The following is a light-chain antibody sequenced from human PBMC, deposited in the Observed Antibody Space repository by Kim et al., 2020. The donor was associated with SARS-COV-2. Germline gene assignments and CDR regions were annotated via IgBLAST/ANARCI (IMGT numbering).Light chain of an antibody. V-gene: IGKV1-8*01. CDR1: QGISSY. CDR2: AAS. CDR3: QQYYSYPPT. Sequence: SASTGDRVTITCRASQGISSYLAWHQQKPGKAPKLLIYAASTLQSGVPSRFSGSGSGTDFTLTISCLQSEDFATYYCQQYYSYPPTFGQGTKLEI. J-gene: IGKJ1*01.